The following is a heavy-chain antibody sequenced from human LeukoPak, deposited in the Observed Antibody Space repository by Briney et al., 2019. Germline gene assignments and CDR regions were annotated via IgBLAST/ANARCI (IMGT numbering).Heavy chain of an antibody. J-gene: IGHJ6*04. CDR3: AELGITMIGGV. V-gene: IGHV3-48*01. CDR2: ISSGSGTI. CDR1: GFTFSDYN. D-gene: IGHD3-10*02. Sequence: GGSLRLSCAASGFTFSDYNMKWVRQTPGKGLEWISYISSGSGTIFYADSVKGRFTISRDNAKTSLYLQMNSLRAEDTAVYYCAELGITMIGGVWGKGTTVTISS.